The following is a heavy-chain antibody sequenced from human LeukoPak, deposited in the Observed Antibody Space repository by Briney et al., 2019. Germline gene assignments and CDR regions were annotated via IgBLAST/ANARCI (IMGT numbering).Heavy chain of an antibody. V-gene: IGHV4-38-2*02. CDR3: ARAGLLWFGELPPYYFDY. CDR1: GSSISSGYY. CDR2: IYHSGST. D-gene: IGHD3-10*01. Sequence: SETLSLTCTVSGSSISSGYYWGWIRQPPGKGLEWIGSIYHSGSTYYNPSLKSRVTISVDTSKSQFSLKLSSVTAADTAVYYCARAGLLWFGELPPYYFDYWGQGTLVTVSS. J-gene: IGHJ4*02.